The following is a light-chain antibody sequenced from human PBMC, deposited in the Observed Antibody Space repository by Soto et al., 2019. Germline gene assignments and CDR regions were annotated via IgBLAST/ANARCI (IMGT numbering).Light chain of an antibody. CDR3: YPYAGSSTLV. CDR2: EGS. V-gene: IGLV2-23*01. CDR1: SSDVGSYNL. J-gene: IGLJ1*01. Sequence: QSVLTQPASVSGSPVQSITISFTGTSSDVGSYNLVSWYQQHPGKAPKLMIYEGSKRPSGVSNRFSGSKSGNTASLTISGLQAEDEADYYCYPYAGSSTLVFGTGTKVTV.